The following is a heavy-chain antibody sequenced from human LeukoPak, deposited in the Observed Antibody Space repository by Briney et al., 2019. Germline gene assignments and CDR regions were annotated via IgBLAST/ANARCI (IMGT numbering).Heavy chain of an antibody. J-gene: IGHJ4*02. V-gene: IGHV3-30*18. CDR3: AKDTKVYYGLGSYAPDY. CDR1: RFTFSSYG. D-gene: IGHD3-10*01. CDR2: ISYDVINK. Sequence: GGSLRLSCAASRFTFSSYGMHWVRQAPGKGLEWVAVISYDVINKFYADSVKGRFTISRDNSKNTLYLQMNSLRAEDTAVYYCAKDTKVYYGLGSYAPDYWGQGTLVTVSS.